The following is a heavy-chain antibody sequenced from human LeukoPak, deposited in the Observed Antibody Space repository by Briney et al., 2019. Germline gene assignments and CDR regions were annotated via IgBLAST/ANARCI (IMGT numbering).Heavy chain of an antibody. CDR1: GYTFISYS. V-gene: IGHV1-18*01. CDR2: TSVYNGNT. J-gene: IGHJ5*02. D-gene: IGHD3-22*01. CDR3: ARSSSGSYFWFDP. Sequence: ASVKVSCKASGYTFISYSISWVRQAPGQGLEWMGWTSVYNGNTNSAQRFQGRVTMTTDTSTSTAYMELKNLRSDDTAVYYCARSSSGSYFWFDPWGQGTLVTVSS.